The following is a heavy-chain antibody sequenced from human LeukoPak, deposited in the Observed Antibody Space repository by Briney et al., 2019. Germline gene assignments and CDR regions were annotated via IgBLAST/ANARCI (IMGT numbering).Heavy chain of an antibody. CDR2: ISAYNGDT. V-gene: IGHV1-18*01. D-gene: IGHD3-22*01. CDR3: ARTITTGRGRLDY. CDR1: GYIFTSYG. Sequence: GASVKVSCKASGYIFTSYGISLVRQAPGQGLEWMGWISAYNGDTNYTQKFQGRVTMTTDTSTGTAYMELRSLRSDDTAVYYCARTITTGRGRLDYWGQGTLVTVSS. J-gene: IGHJ4*02.